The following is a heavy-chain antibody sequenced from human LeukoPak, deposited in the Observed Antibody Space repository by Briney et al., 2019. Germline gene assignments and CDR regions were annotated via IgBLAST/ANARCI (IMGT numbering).Heavy chain of an antibody. D-gene: IGHD1-26*01. CDR3: AENRDSGSLDFDY. CDR1: GGSIRSYY. Sequence: SETLSLTCTVSGGSIRSYYWSWIRQPPGKGLEWIGYIHYSGSTNYNPSLKSRVSISVDTSKNQFSLKLSSVTAADTAVYYCAENRDSGSLDFDYWGQGTLVTVSS. V-gene: IGHV4-59*01. J-gene: IGHJ4*02. CDR2: IHYSGST.